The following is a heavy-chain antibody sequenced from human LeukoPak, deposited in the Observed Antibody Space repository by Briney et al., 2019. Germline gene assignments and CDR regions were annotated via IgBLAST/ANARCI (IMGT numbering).Heavy chain of an antibody. CDR2: ISGSGSST. CDR1: GFTFSSYA. D-gene: IGHD3-16*02. Sequence: GGSLRLSCAASGFTFSSYAMSWVRQAPGKGLEWVSAISGSGSSTYYADSVKGRFTISRDNSKNTLYLQMNSLRAEDTAVYYCAKDHIRYYDYVWGSYRFDYWGQGTLVTVSS. J-gene: IGHJ4*02. V-gene: IGHV3-23*01. CDR3: AKDHIRYYDYVWGSYRFDY.